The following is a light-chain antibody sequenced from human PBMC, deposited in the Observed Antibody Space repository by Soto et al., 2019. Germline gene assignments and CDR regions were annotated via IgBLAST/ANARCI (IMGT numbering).Light chain of an antibody. CDR2: DAS. CDR3: QQRTNWPLT. J-gene: IGKJ4*01. CDR1: RSVTTF. Sequence: PGERATLSCRASRSVTTFLAWYQQKPGQAPRLLIYDASKRATGVPTRFSGSGSGTDFTLTINNLEPEDFAVYYCQQRTNWPLTFGGGTKVERK. V-gene: IGKV3-11*01.